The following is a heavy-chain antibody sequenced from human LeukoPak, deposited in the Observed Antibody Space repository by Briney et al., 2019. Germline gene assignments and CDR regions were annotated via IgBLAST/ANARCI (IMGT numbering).Heavy chain of an antibody. CDR2: ISAHNGNT. CDR1: GYTFTSYG. J-gene: IGHJ4*02. V-gene: IGHV1-18*01. CDR3: ARTPRTSMTYLGVY. Sequence: ASVKVSCKASGYTFTSYGISWVRQAPGQGLEWMGWISAHNGNTNYAQKLQGRVTMTTDTSTSTAYMELRSLRSDDTAVYYCARTPRTSMTYLGVYWGQGTLVTVSS. D-gene: IGHD6-6*01.